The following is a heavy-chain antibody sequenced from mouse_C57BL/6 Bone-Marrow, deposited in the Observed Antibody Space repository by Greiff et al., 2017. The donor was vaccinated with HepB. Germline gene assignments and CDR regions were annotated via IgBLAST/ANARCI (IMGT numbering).Heavy chain of an antibody. D-gene: IGHD1-2*01. Sequence: QVQLQQSGAELARPGASVKLSCKASGYTFTSYGISWVKQRTGQGLEWIGEIYPRSGNTYYNEKFKGKATLTADKSSSTAYMELRSLTSEDSAVYFCARGGYYGPWYFDVWGTGTTVTVSS. V-gene: IGHV1-81*01. J-gene: IGHJ1*03. CDR3: ARGGYYGPWYFDV. CDR1: GYTFTSYG. CDR2: IYPRSGNT.